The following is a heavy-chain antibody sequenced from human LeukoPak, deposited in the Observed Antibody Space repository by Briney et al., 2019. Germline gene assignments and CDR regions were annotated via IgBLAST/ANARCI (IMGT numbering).Heavy chain of an antibody. CDR3: ATNLIGAGEYFQQ. V-gene: IGHV3-11*01. Sequence: PGGSLRLSCAASGFTFSTYRMSWIRQAPGKGLQWVSYISSGGDIMHYADSVKGRFTSSRDNAKNSGYLEMNSLGAEDTAVYYCATNLIGAGEYFQQWGQGTLVTVSS. J-gene: IGHJ1*01. CDR2: ISSGGDIM. D-gene: IGHD2/OR15-2a*01. CDR1: GFTFSTYR.